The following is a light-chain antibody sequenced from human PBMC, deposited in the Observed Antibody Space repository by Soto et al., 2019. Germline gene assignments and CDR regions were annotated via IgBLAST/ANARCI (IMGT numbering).Light chain of an antibody. J-gene: IGLJ2*01. CDR3: AAWDGSLSGRV. CDR2: SDT. Sequence: QSVLTQSPSASGTPGQRVPISCSGSSSNIGSNYVYWYQQLPGTAPKLLVYSDTQRPSGVPDRFSGSKSGTSASLAISGLRSEDEADYYCAAWDGSLSGRVFVGGTKLTVL. V-gene: IGLV1-47*02. CDR1: SSNIGSNY.